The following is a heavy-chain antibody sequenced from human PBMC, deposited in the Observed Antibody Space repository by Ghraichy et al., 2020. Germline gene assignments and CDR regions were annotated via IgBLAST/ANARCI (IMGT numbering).Heavy chain of an antibody. CDR3: ERDDLVGGGGRNWFHP. D-gene: IGHD3-16*01. CDR1: GDSFTTSY. CDR2: ISASGST. V-gene: IGHV4-4*07. J-gene: IGHJ5*02. Sequence: SETLSLTCTVSGDSFTTSYWTWIRQPAGKGLEWIGRISASGSTYQNPSLRSRISMSVDTSKNTFSLRLTSVTAADTAVYYCERDDLVGGGGRNWFHPWGQGRLVTVSS.